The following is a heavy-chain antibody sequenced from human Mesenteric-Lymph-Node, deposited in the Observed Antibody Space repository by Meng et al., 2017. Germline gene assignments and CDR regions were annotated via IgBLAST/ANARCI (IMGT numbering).Heavy chain of an antibody. CDR3: AREGRSHQVGVSVY. J-gene: IGHJ4*02. CDR2: IHHSGSA. Sequence: QVQLQESGPGLGEPSQTLALTCTGSGGSMSSGNYYWSWIRQPPGKGLEWIRYIHHSGSAYYNPSLKSRVTISVDTSKNQFSLKLRFVTAADTAVYYCAREGRSHQVGVSVYWGQGNLVTVSS. CDR1: GGSMSSGNYY. D-gene: IGHD2-21*01. V-gene: IGHV4-30-4*01.